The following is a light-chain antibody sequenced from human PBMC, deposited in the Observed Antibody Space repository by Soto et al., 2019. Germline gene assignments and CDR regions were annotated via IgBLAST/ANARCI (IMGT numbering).Light chain of an antibody. J-gene: IGKJ1*01. CDR1: QGIRND. CDR2: AAS. V-gene: IGKV1-6*01. Sequence: IQRTQSPSSLSASVGDRVTITCRASQGIRNDLGWYQQKPGKAPKLLIHAASSLESGVPSRFSGSGSGTDFTFTISSLQPEDFATYYCLQDYSYPWTFGQGTKVDIK. CDR3: LQDYSYPWT.